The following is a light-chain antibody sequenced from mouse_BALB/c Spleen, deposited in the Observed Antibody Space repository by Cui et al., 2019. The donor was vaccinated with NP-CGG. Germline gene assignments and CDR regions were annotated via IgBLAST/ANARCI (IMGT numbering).Light chain of an antibody. CDR1: TGAVTTSNY. Sequence: GVVTPESALLTSPGETVTLTCRSSTGAVTTSNYANWVQEKPDHLFTGLIGGTNNRAPGVPARFSGSLMGDKAALTITGAQTEDEAIYFCALWYSNHWVFGGGTKLTVL. V-gene: IGLV1*01. J-gene: IGLJ1*01. CDR2: GTN. CDR3: ALWYSNHWV.